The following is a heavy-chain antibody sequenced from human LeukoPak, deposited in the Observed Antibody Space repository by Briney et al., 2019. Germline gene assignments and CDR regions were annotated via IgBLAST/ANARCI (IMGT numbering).Heavy chain of an antibody. CDR3: ARRQKYCSSTSCLYWFDP. CDR1: GGSISSSSYY. V-gene: IGHV4-39*01. CDR2: IYYSGST. D-gene: IGHD2-2*01. J-gene: IGHJ5*02. Sequence: SETPSLTCTVSGGSISSSSYYWGWIRQPPGKGLEWIGSIYYSGSTYYNPSLKSRVTISVDTSKNQFSLKLSSVTAADTAVYYCARRQKYCSSTSCLYWFDPWGQGTLVTVSS.